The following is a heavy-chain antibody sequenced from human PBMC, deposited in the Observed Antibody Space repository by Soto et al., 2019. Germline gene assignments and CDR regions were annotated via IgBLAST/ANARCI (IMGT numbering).Heavy chain of an antibody. V-gene: IGHV3-48*02. J-gene: IGHJ3*02. CDR2: ISGSGEYM. CDR3: AKDLISGNGPDASGI. Sequence: EVQLVESGGGLVQPGGSLRLSCAASGFTFIYYTMSWVRRAPGKGLEWLAYISGSGEYMYYADSVKGRFTISRDNANKSLYLQMNSLRDEDTAIYYCAKDLISGNGPDASGIWGQGTVVTVSS. D-gene: IGHD3-16*01. CDR1: GFTFIYYT.